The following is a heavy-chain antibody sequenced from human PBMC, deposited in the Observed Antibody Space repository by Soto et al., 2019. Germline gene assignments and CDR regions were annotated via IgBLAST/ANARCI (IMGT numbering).Heavy chain of an antibody. J-gene: IGHJ4*02. CDR2: IKSKTAGETT. CDR1: GFTFSNAW. D-gene: IGHD2-2*01. CDR3: TTEEIVSAGIYFDY. Sequence: EVQLVESGGGLIKPGGSLRLSCAASGFTFSNAWMVWVRQSPGKGLEWIGLIKSKTAGETTAYAAPVKGRLTISRDDSKNTVYLQMDSLKAEDTGVYYCTTEEIVSAGIYFDYWGQGTLVTVSS. V-gene: IGHV3-15*01.